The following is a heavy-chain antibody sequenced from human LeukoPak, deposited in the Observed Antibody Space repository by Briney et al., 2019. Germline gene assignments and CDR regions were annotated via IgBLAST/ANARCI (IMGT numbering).Heavy chain of an antibody. CDR3: ARDGVPAAPSLLEYYYGMDV. J-gene: IGHJ6*02. V-gene: IGHV1-69*13. Sequence: ASVKVSCKASGGTFSSYAISWVRQAPGQGLEWMGGIIPIFGTANYAQKFQGRVTITADESTSTAYIELSSLRSEDTAVYYCARDGVPAAPSLLEYYYGMDVWGQGTTVTVSS. CDR1: GGTFSSYA. CDR2: IIPIFGTA. D-gene: IGHD2-2*01.